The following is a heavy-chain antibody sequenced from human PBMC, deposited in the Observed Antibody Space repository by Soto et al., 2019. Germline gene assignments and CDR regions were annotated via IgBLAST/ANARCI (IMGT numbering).Heavy chain of an antibody. CDR3: ASSWIQLWSEGIAAIDI. CDR1: GGSISSSSYY. V-gene: IGHV4-39*01. D-gene: IGHD5-18*01. Sequence: QLQLQESGPGLVKPSETLSLTCTVSGGSISSSSYYWGWIREAPGKGLGWIGSIYYSGSTYYNPSLKSRVTMSVDTSKNQFSLKLSSVTAADTAVYYCASSWIQLWSEGIAAIDIWGQETMVTVSS. J-gene: IGHJ3*02. CDR2: IYYSGST.